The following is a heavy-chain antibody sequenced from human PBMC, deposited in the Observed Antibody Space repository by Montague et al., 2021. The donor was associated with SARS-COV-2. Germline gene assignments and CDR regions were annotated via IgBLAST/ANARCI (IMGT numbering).Heavy chain of an antibody. CDR2: VNFRGRT. D-gene: IGHD3-10*01. Sequence: SETLSLTCVVYGGSFNDFYWSWIRQPPGKGLEWIGEVNFRGRTNYNPSLKSRATVSVDKSNNHFSLRLSSVTAADTAVYYCARFPHGSGSYNAYYNYGMDVWGQGTTATVSS. CDR3: ARFPHGSGSYNAYYNYGMDV. CDR1: GGSFNDFY. V-gene: IGHV4-34*01. J-gene: IGHJ6*02.